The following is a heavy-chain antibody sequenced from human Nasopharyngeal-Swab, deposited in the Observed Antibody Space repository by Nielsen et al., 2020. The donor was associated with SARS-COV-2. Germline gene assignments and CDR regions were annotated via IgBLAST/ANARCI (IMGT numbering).Heavy chain of an antibody. V-gene: IGHV3-23*01. CDR2: IRVSGDTT. CDR3: ARDRVVPASYAFDI. J-gene: IGHJ3*02. Sequence: GESLKISCTASGFTFSNYAMTWVRQAPGKGLEWVSSIRVSGDTTYYADSVKGRFTISRDNAKNSLYLQMNSLRAEDTAVYYCARDRVVPASYAFDIWGQGTMVTVSS. CDR1: GFTFSNYA. D-gene: IGHD2-2*01.